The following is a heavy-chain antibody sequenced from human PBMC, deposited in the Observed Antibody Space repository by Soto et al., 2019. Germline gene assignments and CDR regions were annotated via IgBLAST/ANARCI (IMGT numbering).Heavy chain of an antibody. CDR1: GCSISSSSYY. CDR3: ARHPPIAVAAIDY. V-gene: IGHV4-39*01. J-gene: IGHJ4*02. Sequence: ASETLSLTCTVSGCSISSSSYYWGWVRPPPGEGLEWIGTIYYSGGTYHNPSLKSRVTISVDTSKNQFSLKLSSVTAADTAVYYCARHPPIAVAAIDYWGQGTLVTVSS. CDR2: IYYSGGT. D-gene: IGHD6-19*01.